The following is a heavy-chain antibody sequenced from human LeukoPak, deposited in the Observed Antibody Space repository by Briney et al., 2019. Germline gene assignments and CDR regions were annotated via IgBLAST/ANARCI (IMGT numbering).Heavy chain of an antibody. CDR3: ARAIAIFGVVNNPYYFDY. V-gene: IGHV3-11*01. CDR2: ISSSGSTI. J-gene: IGHJ4*02. Sequence: GGSLRLSCAASRFTFSDYYMSWIRQAPGKGLEWVSYISSSGSTIYYADSVKGRFTISRDNAKNSLYLQMNSLRAEDTAVYYCARAIAIFGVVNNPYYFDYWGQGTLVTVSS. CDR1: RFTFSDYY. D-gene: IGHD3-3*01.